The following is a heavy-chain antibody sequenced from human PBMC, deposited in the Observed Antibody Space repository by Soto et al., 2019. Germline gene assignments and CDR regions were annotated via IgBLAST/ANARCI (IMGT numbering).Heavy chain of an antibody. D-gene: IGHD3-22*01. CDR1: GFTFSSYG. CDR3: ARGRLYYYDSSGYYSYFDY. V-gene: IGHV3-30*03. CDR2: ISYDGNNK. Sequence: VGSLRLSCAASGFTFSSYGMHCVRQTPGKGLEWVAVISYDGNNKYYPESVKGPFTISRENSKNTLYLQMNSLRAEDTAVYYCARGRLYYYDSSGYYSYFDYWGQGILVTVSS. J-gene: IGHJ4*02.